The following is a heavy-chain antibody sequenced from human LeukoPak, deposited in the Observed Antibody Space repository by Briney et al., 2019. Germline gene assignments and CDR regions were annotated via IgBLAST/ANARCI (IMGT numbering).Heavy chain of an antibody. CDR2: IYYSGST. D-gene: IGHD1-26*01. CDR1: GGSISSYY. V-gene: IGHV4-59*01. J-gene: IGHJ4*02. CDR3: ARIGSGSYLTLDY. Sequence: PSETLSLTCTVSGGSISSYYWSWIRQPPGKGLKWIGYIYYSGSTNYNPSLKSRVTISVDTSKNQFSLKLSSMTAADTAVYYCARIGSGSYLTLDYWGQGTLVTVSS.